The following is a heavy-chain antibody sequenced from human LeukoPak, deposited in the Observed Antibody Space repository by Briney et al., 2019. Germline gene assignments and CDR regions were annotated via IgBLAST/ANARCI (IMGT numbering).Heavy chain of an antibody. V-gene: IGHV5-51*03. D-gene: IGHD1-26*01. CDR1: VYSFTRYW. CDR3: ARPSGTYFPLDY. Sequence: PGESLKISCKTSVYSFTRYWIAWVRQTPGKGLEWMGIVYPDDSDTRYSPAFQGQVTISADKSITTAYLHWSSLKASDTAVYYCARPSGTYFPLDYWGQGTLVTVSS. J-gene: IGHJ4*02. CDR2: VYPDDSDT.